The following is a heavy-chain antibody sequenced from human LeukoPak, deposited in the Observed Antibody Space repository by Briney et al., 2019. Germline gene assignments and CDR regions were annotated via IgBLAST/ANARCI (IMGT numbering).Heavy chain of an antibody. CDR1: GGSFSGYY. V-gene: IGHV4-34*01. Sequence: SETLSLTCAVYGGSFSGYYWSWIRQPPGKGLEWIGEINHSGSTNHNPSLKSRVTISVDTSKNQFSLKLSSVTAADTAVYYCASTVEYSSIYYGMDVWGQGTTVTVSS. CDR3: ASTVEYSSIYYGMDV. D-gene: IGHD6-6*01. J-gene: IGHJ6*02. CDR2: INHSGST.